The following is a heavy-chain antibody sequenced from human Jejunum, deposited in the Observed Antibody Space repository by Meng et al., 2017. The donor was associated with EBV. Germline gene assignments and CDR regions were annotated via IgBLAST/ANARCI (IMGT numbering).Heavy chain of an antibody. CDR1: GYTFTSYG. CDR3: ARAYDSSGYYRL. Sequence: QVQLVQSGSEVKKPGXSVQVSCKASGYTFTSYGITWVRQAPGQGLEWMGWISTSNGNTHYAQKIQGRVTMTTDTSTNTAYMELGSLTSDDTAMYYCARAYDSSGYYRLWGQGTLGTVAS. J-gene: IGHJ4*02. CDR2: ISTSNGNT. D-gene: IGHD3-22*01. V-gene: IGHV1-18*01.